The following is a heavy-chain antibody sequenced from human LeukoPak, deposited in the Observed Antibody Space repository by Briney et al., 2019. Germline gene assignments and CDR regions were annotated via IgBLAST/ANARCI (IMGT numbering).Heavy chain of an antibody. Sequence: GGSLRLSCAASGFTFSDYAMTWVRQAPGKGLEWVSVIGGDSGGIQYADSVKGRFSISRDNSKNTLYLQMNSLRVEDTAVYYCAKYAPPTTTMTRFFDYWGQGALVTVSS. CDR1: GFTFSDYA. CDR3: AKYAPPTTTMTRFFDY. D-gene: IGHD4-11*01. CDR2: IGGDSGGI. J-gene: IGHJ4*02. V-gene: IGHV3-23*01.